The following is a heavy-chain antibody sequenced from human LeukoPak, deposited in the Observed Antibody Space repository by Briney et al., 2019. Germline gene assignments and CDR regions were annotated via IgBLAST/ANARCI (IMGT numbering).Heavy chain of an antibody. CDR3: AKDRVGAILYFDS. D-gene: IGHD1-26*01. V-gene: IGHV3-23*01. CDR1: GFTFSSYG. J-gene: IGHJ4*02. CDR2: LSGSGGRT. Sequence: EGSLRLSCAASGFTFSSYGMSWVRQAPGKGLEWVSALSGSGGRTYYADSVKGRFTISRDNSKNTLYLQMNSLRAEDTAVYYCAKDRVGAILYFDSWGQGTLVTVSS.